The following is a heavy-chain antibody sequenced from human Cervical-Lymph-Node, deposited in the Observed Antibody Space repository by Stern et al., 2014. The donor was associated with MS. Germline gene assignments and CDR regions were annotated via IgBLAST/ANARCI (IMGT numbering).Heavy chain of an antibody. CDR1: GFIFRNSG. D-gene: IGHD2-15*01. J-gene: IGHJ4*02. CDR2: VWQDGSNK. Sequence: VQLLESGGGVVQPGRSLRLSCAASGFIFRNSGMHWVRQAPGKGLERVAVVWQDGSNKFYADSVKGRFPISRDNSNNMVDLQMNSLRVEDMGIYYCTRDPRGYCSGGSCYQGFFDSWGRGTLVTVSS. V-gene: IGHV3-33*01. CDR3: TRDPRGYCSGGSCYQGFFDS.